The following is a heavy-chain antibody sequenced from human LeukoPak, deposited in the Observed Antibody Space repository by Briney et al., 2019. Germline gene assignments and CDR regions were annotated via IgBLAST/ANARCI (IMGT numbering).Heavy chain of an antibody. D-gene: IGHD3-22*01. CDR3: ARVRYYYDSSGYGYFDY. CDR2: IHTSGST. CDR1: GGSINNYY. J-gene: IGHJ4*02. Sequence: SETLSLTCTVSGGSINNYYWNWIRQPAGKGLEWIGRIHTSGSTNYNPSLKSRVTISVDTSKNQFSLKLSSVTAADTAVYYCARVRYYYDSSGYGYFDYWGQGTLVTVSS. V-gene: IGHV4-4*07.